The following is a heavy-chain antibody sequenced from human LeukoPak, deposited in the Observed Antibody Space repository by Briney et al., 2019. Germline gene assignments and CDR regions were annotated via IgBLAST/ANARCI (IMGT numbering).Heavy chain of an antibody. CDR3: ARDESHIVVVVAAPTFDY. Sequence: ASVKVSCKASGYTFTGYYLHWVRQAPGQGLEWMGCVNPNSGGTNYAQKFQGRVTMTRDTSISTAYMELSRLRSDDTAVYYCARDESHIVVVVAAPTFDYWGQGTLVTVSS. CDR1: GYTFTGYY. D-gene: IGHD2-15*01. CDR2: VNPNSGGT. J-gene: IGHJ4*02. V-gene: IGHV1-2*02.